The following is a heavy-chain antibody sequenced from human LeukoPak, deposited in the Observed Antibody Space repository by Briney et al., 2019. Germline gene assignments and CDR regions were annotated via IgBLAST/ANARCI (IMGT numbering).Heavy chain of an antibody. Sequence: SQTLSLTCAISGDSFSSNSVTWNWIRQSPSRGLEWLGRTYYRSTWYNDYAVSVRGRITDNPDTFKNQFSLHLNSVTPEDTAVYYCARRLTQYDCFDPWGQGILVTVSS. V-gene: IGHV6-1*01. CDR3: ARRLTQYDCFDP. J-gene: IGHJ5*02. CDR2: TYYRSTWYN. D-gene: IGHD2-2*01. CDR1: GDSFSSNSVT.